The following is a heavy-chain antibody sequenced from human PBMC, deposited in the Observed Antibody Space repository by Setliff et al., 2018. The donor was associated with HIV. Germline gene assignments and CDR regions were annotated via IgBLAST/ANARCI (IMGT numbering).Heavy chain of an antibody. CDR2: ISGSGGST. J-gene: IGHJ4*02. D-gene: IGHD3-10*01. CDR3: AKDKGQKYADY. Sequence: RGSLRLSCAASGFTFSSYAMSWVRQAPGKGLEWVSAISGSGGSTYYADSVTGRFTISRDDSKNTLYLQMNSLRAEDTAVYYCAKDKGQKYADYWGQGTVVTVSS. V-gene: IGHV3-23*01. CDR1: GFTFSSYA.